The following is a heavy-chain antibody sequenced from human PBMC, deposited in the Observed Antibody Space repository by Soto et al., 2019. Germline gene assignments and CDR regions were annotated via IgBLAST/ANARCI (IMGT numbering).Heavy chain of an antibody. D-gene: IGHD3-10*01. CDR1: GFTFGGYS. CDR2: ISSSSSYI. J-gene: IGHJ5*02. Sequence: GGSLRLSCGASGFTFGGYSGNWVRQAPGKGLEWVSSISSSSSYIYYADSVKGRFTISRDNAKNSLYLQMNSLRAEDTAVYYCARESQLLWFGELIYNWFDPWGQGTLVTVSS. V-gene: IGHV3-21*01. CDR3: ARESQLLWFGELIYNWFDP.